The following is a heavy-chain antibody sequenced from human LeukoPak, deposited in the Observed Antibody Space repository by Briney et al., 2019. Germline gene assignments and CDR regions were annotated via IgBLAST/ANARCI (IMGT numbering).Heavy chain of an antibody. CDR2: IYYTGNT. V-gene: IGHV4-38-2*02. D-gene: IGHD6-13*01. Sequence: SETLSLTCSVSGDSITGYYWGWIRQPPGKGLEWIGNIYYTGNTYYNSSLKSRVTISIDTSKNQFSLRLSSVTAADSAVYYCARGYSNSWYYFDYWGQGTLVTVSS. CDR1: GDSITGYY. J-gene: IGHJ4*02. CDR3: ARGYSNSWYYFDY.